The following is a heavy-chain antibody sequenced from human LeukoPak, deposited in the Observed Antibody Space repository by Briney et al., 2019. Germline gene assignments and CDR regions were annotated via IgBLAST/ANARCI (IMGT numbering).Heavy chain of an antibody. Sequence: ASVKVSCKASGYTFTGYYMQWVRQAPGQGLEWMGWINPNSGGTNYARELQGRVTMTRDTSISTAYMELSRLRSDDTAVYYCARASSAARPGSSFDYWGQGTLVTVSS. D-gene: IGHD6-6*01. V-gene: IGHV1-2*02. CDR3: ARASSAARPGSSFDY. J-gene: IGHJ4*02. CDR2: INPNSGGT. CDR1: GYTFTGYY.